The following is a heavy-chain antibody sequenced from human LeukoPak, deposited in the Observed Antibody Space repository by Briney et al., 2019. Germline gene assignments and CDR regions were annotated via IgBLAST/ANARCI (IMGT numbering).Heavy chain of an antibody. CDR3: ARSSSGYFHPFDY. Sequence: SETLSLTCAVSGGSISSSNWWSWVRQPPGQGLEWIGEIYHSGSTNYNPSLKSRVTISVDKSKNQFSLKLSSVTAADTAVYYCARSSSGYFHPFDYWGQGTLVTVSS. J-gene: IGHJ4*02. CDR1: GGSISSSNW. CDR2: IYHSGST. V-gene: IGHV4-4*02. D-gene: IGHD3-22*01.